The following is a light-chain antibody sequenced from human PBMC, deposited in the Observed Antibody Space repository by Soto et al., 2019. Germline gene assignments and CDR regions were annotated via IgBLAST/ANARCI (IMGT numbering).Light chain of an antibody. CDR1: KNDIGVYDF. CDR3: SSYTSSSTLV. Sequence: QSALTQPPSASGSPGQSVTISCTGTKNDIGVYDFVSWYQHHPGKAPRLIIYEVVQRPSGVPDRFSGSKSGNTASLTISGLQAEDEADYYCSSYTSSSTLVFDGGTKLTVL. CDR2: EVV. J-gene: IGLJ3*02. V-gene: IGLV2-18*02.